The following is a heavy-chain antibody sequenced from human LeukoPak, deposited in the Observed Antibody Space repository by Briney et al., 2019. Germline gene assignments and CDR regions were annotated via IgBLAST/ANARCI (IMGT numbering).Heavy chain of an antibody. CDR3: ARGQAPVVTPPSDY. J-gene: IGHJ4*02. V-gene: IGHV1-2*06. CDR2: INPNSGGT. D-gene: IGHD4-23*01. CDR1: GYTFTGYY. Sequence: ASVKVSCKASGYTFTGYYMHWVRQAPGQGLEWMGRINPNSGGTNYAQKFQGRVTITADESTSTAYMELSSLGSEDTAVYYCARGQAPVVTPPSDYWGQGTLVTVSS.